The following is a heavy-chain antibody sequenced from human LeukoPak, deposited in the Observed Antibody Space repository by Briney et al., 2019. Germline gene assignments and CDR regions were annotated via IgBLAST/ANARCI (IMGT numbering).Heavy chain of an antibody. CDR3: SRESGPFCPFGY. V-gene: IGHV4-4*02. CDR1: GGSISGTNW. J-gene: IGHJ4*02. CDR2: ISLAGQT. D-gene: IGHD1-26*01. Sequence: SGTLSLTCGVSGGSISGTNWWRCGRQPPGQGLEWIGEISLAGQTNYNPSLNGRVTMSLDKSSNQLSLHLTSVTAADTATYFCSRESGPFCPFGYWGQGTLVIVSS.